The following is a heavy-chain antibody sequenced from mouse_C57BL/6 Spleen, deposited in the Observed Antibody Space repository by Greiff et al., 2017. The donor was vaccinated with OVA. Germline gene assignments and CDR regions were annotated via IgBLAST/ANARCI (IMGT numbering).Heavy chain of an antibody. Sequence: VQLQQPGAELVKPGASVKLSCKASGYTFTSYWMHWVKQRPGRGLEWIGRIDPNSGGTKYNEKFKSKATLTVDKPSSTAYMQLSSLTSEDSAVYYCAQFYYDYDPYAMDYWGQGTSVTVSS. J-gene: IGHJ4*01. V-gene: IGHV1-72*01. CDR3: AQFYYDYDPYAMDY. D-gene: IGHD2-4*01. CDR1: GYTFTSYW. CDR2: IDPNSGGT.